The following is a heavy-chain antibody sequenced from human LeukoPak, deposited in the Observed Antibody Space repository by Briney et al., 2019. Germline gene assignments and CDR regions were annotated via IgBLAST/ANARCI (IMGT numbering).Heavy chain of an antibody. D-gene: IGHD2-15*01. Sequence: PGGSLRLSCAASGFTFSSYGMNWVRQAPGKGLEWVAVISYDGSNKYYADSVKGRFTISRDNSKNTLYLQMNSLRAEDTAVYYCAKDQYSRPYYGMDVWGQGTTVTVSS. J-gene: IGHJ6*02. CDR3: AKDQYSRPYYGMDV. V-gene: IGHV3-30*18. CDR2: ISYDGSNK. CDR1: GFTFSSYG.